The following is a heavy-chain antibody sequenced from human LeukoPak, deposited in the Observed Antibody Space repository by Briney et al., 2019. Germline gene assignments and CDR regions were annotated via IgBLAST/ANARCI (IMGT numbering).Heavy chain of an antibody. CDR2: INPNSGGT. D-gene: IGHD6-19*01. CDR1: GYTFTGYY. V-gene: IGHV1-2*02. CDR3: ARDRGSGWYLFDY. J-gene: IGHJ4*02. Sequence: GASVKVSCKASGYTFTGYYIHWVRQAPGQGLEWMGWINPNSGGTNYAQKFQGRVTMTRDTSISTAYMELSRLRSDDTAVYYCARDRGSGWYLFDYWGQGTLVTVSS.